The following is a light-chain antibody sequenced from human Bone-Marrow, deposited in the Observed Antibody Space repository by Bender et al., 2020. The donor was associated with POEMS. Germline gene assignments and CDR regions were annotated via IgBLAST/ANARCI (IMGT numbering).Light chain of an antibody. Sequence: QSALTQPPSASGSPGQSVTISCTGTSSDVGGSNYVSWYQQHPGKAPKVLIYEVTERPSGVPDRFFGSKSGNTASLTVSGLQADDEADYYCSSHGGSNNFVIFGGGTKLTVL. J-gene: IGLJ2*01. V-gene: IGLV2-8*01. CDR1: SSDVGGSNY. CDR2: EVT. CDR3: SSHGGSNNFVI.